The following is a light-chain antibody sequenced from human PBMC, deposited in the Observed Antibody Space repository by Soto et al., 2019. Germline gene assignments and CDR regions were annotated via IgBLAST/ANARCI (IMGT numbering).Light chain of an antibody. CDR2: VAS. CDR1: QDIGIN. J-gene: IGKJ1*01. V-gene: IGKV1-17*01. CDR3: LQHNTYPWT. Sequence: DIPMTQSPSSLSASVGDRVTMTCRASQDIGINLGWFQQKPGKAPKRLIYVASSLQSGVPSRFSGSGSGTEFTLTISRLQPEDFASYFCLQHNTYPWTFGQGTKVEV.